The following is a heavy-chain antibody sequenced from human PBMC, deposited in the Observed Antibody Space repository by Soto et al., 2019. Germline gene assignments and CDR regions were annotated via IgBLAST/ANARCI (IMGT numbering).Heavy chain of an antibody. D-gene: IGHD3-3*01. CDR1: GYTFTSYD. CDR2: MNPNSGNT. V-gene: IGHV1-8*01. J-gene: IGHJ6*02. CDR3: ARIISGYDFWSGYSYYGMDV. Sequence: SVKVSCKASGYTFTSYDINWVRQATGQGLEWMGWMNPNSGNTGYAQKFQGRVTMTRNTSISTAYMELSSLRSEDTAVYYCARIISGYDFWSGYSYYGMDVWGQGTTVTVSS.